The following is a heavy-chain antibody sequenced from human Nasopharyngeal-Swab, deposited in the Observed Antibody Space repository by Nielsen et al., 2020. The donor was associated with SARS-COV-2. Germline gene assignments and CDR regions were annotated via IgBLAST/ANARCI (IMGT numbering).Heavy chain of an antibody. CDR3: TSYSSTTWSSFQL. D-gene: IGHD6-13*01. V-gene: IGHV3-49*04. CDR1: GSTLGEHA. J-gene: IGHJ1*01. Sequence: GGSLRPSCTPSGSTLGEHAMGWVGQAQGMGLGGDGFSRTKVYGATTEYAASVKGRFTISRDDSKSIAYLQMNSLKTEDTAMYYCTSYSSTTWSSFQLWARAPWSPSPQ. CDR2: SRTKVYGATT.